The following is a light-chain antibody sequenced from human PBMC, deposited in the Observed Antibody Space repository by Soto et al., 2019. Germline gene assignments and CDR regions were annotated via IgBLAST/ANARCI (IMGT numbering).Light chain of an antibody. V-gene: IGLV2-14*01. Sequence: QSALTQPASVSGSPGQSITISCTGTSSDVGGYNYVSWYQQHPGKAPKLMIYEVSNRPSGVSNRFSGSKSGNTASLTISGGQAEDEADYYCSSYTSSSARVFGTGTKVTVL. CDR3: SSYTSSSARV. CDR1: SSDVGGYNY. CDR2: EVS. J-gene: IGLJ1*01.